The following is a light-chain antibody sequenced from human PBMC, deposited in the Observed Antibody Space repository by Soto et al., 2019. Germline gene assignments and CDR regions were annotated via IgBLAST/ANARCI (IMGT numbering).Light chain of an antibody. Sequence: EIVLTQSPGTLSLSPGERATLSCRASQSVSSSHLAWYQQKPGQAPRLLIYGASSRATGIPDRFSGSGSGTDFTLTISSLEPEDFAVYYCQQRSDWPLTFGGGTKVDIK. CDR1: QSVSSSH. J-gene: IGKJ4*01. V-gene: IGKV3D-20*02. CDR3: QQRSDWPLT. CDR2: GAS.